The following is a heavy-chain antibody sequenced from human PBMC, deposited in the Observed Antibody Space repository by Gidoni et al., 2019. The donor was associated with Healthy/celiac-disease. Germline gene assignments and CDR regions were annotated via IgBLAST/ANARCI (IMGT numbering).Heavy chain of an antibody. CDR1: GFTVVDYA. V-gene: IGHV3-49*05. D-gene: IGHD2-8*01. Sequence: EVQLEEYWGGVVKPGRSLRLSCTASGFTVVDYAKRWFRQDPGKGLEWVGFIRSKAYCGTTEYAASVKGRFTISREYSNSIAYLQMNSLKTEDPAVYYCTREGCSGTNGQYYYYGMDVWGQGTTVTVSS. CDR3: TREGCSGTNGQYYYYGMDV. CDR2: IRSKAYCGTT. J-gene: IGHJ6*02.